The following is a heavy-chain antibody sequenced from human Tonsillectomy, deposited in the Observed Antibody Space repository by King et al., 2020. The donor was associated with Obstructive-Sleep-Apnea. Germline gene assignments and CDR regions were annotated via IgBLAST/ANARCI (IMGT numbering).Heavy chain of an antibody. CDR2: IYPGDSDT. V-gene: IGHV5-51*01. CDR3: ARPPDTARIALRASDI. Sequence: QLVQSGAEVKKPGESLKISCKDSGYSFTSYWIGWVRQMPGKGLEWMGIIYPGDSDTRYSPSFQGQVTISADKSISTAYLQWSSLKAADIGMYYCARPPDTARIALRASDIGGQGTRVTAPS. J-gene: IGHJ3*02. D-gene: IGHD5-18*01. CDR1: GYSFTSYW.